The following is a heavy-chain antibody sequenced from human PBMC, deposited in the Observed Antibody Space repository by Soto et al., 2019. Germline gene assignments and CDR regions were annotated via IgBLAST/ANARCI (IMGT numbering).Heavy chain of an antibody. CDR1: GFTFSGSA. CDR3: TTFYAILNGYSPLYYYGMDV. V-gene: IGHV3-73*01. D-gene: IGHD3-9*01. Sequence: GGSLRLSCAASGFTFSGSAMHWVRQASGKGLEWVGRIRSKANSYATAYAASVKGRFTISRDDSKNTAYLQMNSLKTEDTAVYYCTTFYAILNGYSPLYYYGMDVWGQWTTVTVS. J-gene: IGHJ6*02. CDR2: IRSKANSYAT.